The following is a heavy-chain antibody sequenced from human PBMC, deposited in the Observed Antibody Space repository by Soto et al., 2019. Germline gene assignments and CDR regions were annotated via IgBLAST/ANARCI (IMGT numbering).Heavy chain of an antibody. CDR1: GGTFSSYA. CDR3: ARARGILGPAAILNWFDP. V-gene: IGHV1-69*01. J-gene: IGHJ5*02. Sequence: QVQLVQSGAEVKKPGSSVKVSCKASGGTFSSYAISWVRQAPGQGLEWMGGNIPIFGTANYAQKFQGRVTITADESTSTAYMELSSLISEDTAVYYCARARGILGPAAILNWFDPWVQGTLVTVSS. CDR2: NIPIFGTA. D-gene: IGHD2-2*01.